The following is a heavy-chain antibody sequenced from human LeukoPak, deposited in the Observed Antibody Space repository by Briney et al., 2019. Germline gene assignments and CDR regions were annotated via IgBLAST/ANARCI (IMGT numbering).Heavy chain of an antibody. CDR3: ASYCSGGSCYSLDY. Sequence: GGSLRLSCAASGFTFSSFAMSWVRQAPGKGLEWVSVIYSSGSTYYADSVKGRFTISRDNSKNTLYLQMNSLRAEDTAVYYCASYCSGGSCYSLDYWGQGTLVTVSS. V-gene: IGHV3-66*01. CDR2: IYSSGST. J-gene: IGHJ4*02. CDR1: GFTFSSFA. D-gene: IGHD2-15*01.